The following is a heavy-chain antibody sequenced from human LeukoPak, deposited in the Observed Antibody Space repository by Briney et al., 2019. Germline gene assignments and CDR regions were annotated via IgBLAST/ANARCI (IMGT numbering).Heavy chain of an antibody. CDR1: GITVSSNY. V-gene: IGHV3-53*01. J-gene: IGHJ4*02. CDR3: ARDRRSYYDSSVHYPLGSYFDY. D-gene: IGHD3-22*01. Sequence: HPGGSLRLSCAASGITVSSNYMSWVRQAPGKGLEWVSVIYSGGNTYYADSVKGRFTISRDNSKNTLYLQMNSLRAEDTAVYYCARDRRSYYDSSVHYPLGSYFDYWGQGTLVTVSS. CDR2: IYSGGNT.